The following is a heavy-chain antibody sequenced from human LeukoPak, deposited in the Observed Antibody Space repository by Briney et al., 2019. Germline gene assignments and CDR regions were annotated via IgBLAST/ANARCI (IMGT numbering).Heavy chain of an antibody. D-gene: IGHD1-26*01. V-gene: IGHV1-18*01. CDR1: GYTFTSYG. J-gene: IGHJ3*02. CDR3: AREVGPLNAFDI. CDR2: ISGYKGNT. Sequence: ASVKVSCKASGYTFTSYGTSWVRQAPGQGLEWMGWISGYKGNTNYAQKLQGRVTMTTDTSTSTTYMELRSLRSDDTAVYYCAREVGPLNAFDIWGQGTMVTVSS.